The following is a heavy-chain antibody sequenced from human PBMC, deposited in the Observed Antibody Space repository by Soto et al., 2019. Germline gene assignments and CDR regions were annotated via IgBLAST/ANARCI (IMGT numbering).Heavy chain of an antibody. V-gene: IGHV4-34*01. CDR3: ARGVVAAAGILAFDI. CDR2: INHSGST. D-gene: IGHD6-13*01. J-gene: IGHJ3*02. CDR1: GGSFSGYY. Sequence: SETLSLTCAVYGGSFSGYYWSWIRQPPGKGLEWIGEINHSGSTNYNPSLKSRVTISVDTSKNQFSLKLSSVTAADTAVYYCARGVVAAAGILAFDIWGQGTMVTVSS.